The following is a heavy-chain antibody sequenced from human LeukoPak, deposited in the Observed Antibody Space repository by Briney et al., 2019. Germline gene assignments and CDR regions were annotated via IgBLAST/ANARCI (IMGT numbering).Heavy chain of an antibody. CDR3: ARARKGLDAFDI. Sequence: SGTLSLTCTVSGGSISSGSYYWSWIRQPAGKGLEWIGRIYTSGSTNYNPSLKSRVTISVDTSKNQFSLKLSSVTTADTAVYYCARARKGLDAFDIWGQGTMVTVSS. CDR2: IYTSGST. J-gene: IGHJ3*02. CDR1: GGSISSGSYY. V-gene: IGHV4-61*02.